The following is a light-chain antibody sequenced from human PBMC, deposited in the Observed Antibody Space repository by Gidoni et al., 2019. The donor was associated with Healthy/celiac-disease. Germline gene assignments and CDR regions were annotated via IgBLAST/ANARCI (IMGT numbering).Light chain of an antibody. V-gene: IGLV2-11*01. CDR2: DVS. J-gene: IGLJ2*01. Sequence: QSALTQPSSVSGSPGQSVTISCTGTSSDVGGYNYVSWYQQHPGKAPKLMIYDVSKRPPGVPDRFSGSKSGNTASRTISGLQAEDEADYYCCSYAGSYTWVFGGGTKLTVL. CDR3: CSYAGSYTWV. CDR1: SSDVGGYNY.